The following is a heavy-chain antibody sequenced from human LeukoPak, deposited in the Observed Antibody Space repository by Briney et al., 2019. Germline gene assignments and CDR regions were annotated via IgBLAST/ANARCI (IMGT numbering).Heavy chain of an antibody. CDR3: ARSISWNDGWFDP. Sequence: GGSLRLSCATSGFTFSNYWMYWVRQAPGEGLVWVSRISSDGSTTANADSMRGRFTISRDNTKSTLYLQMNRLRAEDTAVYFCARSISWNDGWFDPWGQGTLVTVSS. CDR2: ISSDGSTT. V-gene: IGHV3-74*01. J-gene: IGHJ5*02. D-gene: IGHD1-1*01. CDR1: GFTFSNYW.